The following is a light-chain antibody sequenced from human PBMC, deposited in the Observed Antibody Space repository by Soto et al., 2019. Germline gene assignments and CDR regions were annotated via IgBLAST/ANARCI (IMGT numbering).Light chain of an antibody. CDR1: QDITNY. CDR2: DSS. V-gene: IGKV1-33*01. Sequence: DLQMTQSPSSLSASVGDRVTIICQASQDITNYLNWYQQKPGKAPKLLIHDSSNLETGVPSRFSGSGSGTYFSFTISSLQPEDIATYYCQQFDTLPLTFGQGTRLEIK. CDR3: QQFDTLPLT. J-gene: IGKJ5*01.